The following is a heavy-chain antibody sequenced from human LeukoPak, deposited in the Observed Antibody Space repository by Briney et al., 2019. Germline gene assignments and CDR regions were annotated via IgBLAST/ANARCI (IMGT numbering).Heavy chain of an antibody. J-gene: IGHJ5*02. CDR3: ARVVLNWSFDP. V-gene: IGHV1-46*03. CDR2: INPSGSST. Sequence: ASVKVSCRASKYTFTNYYIHWVRQAPGQGLEWMGLINPSGSSTSYAQRFQGRVTMTRDTSTSTVYMELSSLRSEDTAVYYCARVVLNWSFDPWGQGTLVTVSS. D-gene: IGHD1-20*01. CDR1: KYTFTNYY.